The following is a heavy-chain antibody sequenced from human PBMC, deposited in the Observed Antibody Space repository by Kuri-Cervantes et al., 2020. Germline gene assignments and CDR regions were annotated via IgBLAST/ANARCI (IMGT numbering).Heavy chain of an antibody. CDR2: ISWNSGST. V-gene: IGHV3-9*01. CDR3: ARIRLGAIVATMRDGMDV. CDR1: GFTFDDYA. J-gene: IGHJ6*02. Sequence: SLKISCAASGFTFDDYAMHWVRQAPGKGLEWVSGISWNSGSTGYADSVKGRFTISRDNSKNTLYLQMNSLRAEDTAVYYCARIRLGAIVATMRDGMDVWGQGTTVTVSS. D-gene: IGHD5-12*01.